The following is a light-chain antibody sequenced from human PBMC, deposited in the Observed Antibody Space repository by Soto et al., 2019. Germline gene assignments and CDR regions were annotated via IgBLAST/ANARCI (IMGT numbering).Light chain of an antibody. CDR1: QSVSTNY. CDR2: ATS. J-gene: IGKJ2*03. Sequence: EIVLTQSPGTLSLSPGDRVTLSCRASQSVSTNYFSWYQQQPGQAPRLLIYATSSRAVGIPDIFSGSGSGTDVTLTISRLEPEDFAMYYGQQYGDYNSPRYSFGQGTRLEI. V-gene: IGKV3-20*01. CDR3: QQYGDYNSPRYS.